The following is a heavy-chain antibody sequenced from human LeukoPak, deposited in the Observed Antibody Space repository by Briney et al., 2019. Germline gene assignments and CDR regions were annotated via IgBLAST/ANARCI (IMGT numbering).Heavy chain of an antibody. V-gene: IGHV3-30*18. J-gene: IGHJ6*02. CDR3: AKDLRYSSGWTVYYYYGMDV. Sequence: QPGGSLRLSCAASGFTFSSYGMHWVRQAPGKGLEWVAVISYDGSNKYYADSVEGRFTISRDSSKNTLYLQMNSLRAEDTAVYYCAKDLRYSSGWTVYYYYGMDVWGQGTTVTVSS. CDR1: GFTFSSYG. CDR2: ISYDGSNK. D-gene: IGHD6-19*01.